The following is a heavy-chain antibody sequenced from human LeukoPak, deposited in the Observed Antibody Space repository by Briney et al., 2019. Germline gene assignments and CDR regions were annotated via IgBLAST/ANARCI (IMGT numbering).Heavy chain of an antibody. V-gene: IGHV1-24*01. D-gene: IGHD5/OR15-5a*01. CDR1: GYAFTELS. CDR3: ASGNGSVSYTYYFVN. CDR2: FDPEDGET. J-gene: IGHJ4*02. Sequence: ALVKVSCKVSGYAFTELSMHWVRQAPGKGLEWMEGFDPEDGETIYAQKFQGRVTMTEDTSTDTAYMELSSLSSEDTAVSYCASGNGSVSYTYYFVNWGERNLV.